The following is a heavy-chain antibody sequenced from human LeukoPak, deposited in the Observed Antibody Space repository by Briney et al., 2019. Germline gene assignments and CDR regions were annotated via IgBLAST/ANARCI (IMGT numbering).Heavy chain of an antibody. CDR2: INPNSGGT. CDR3: ARGSTKVTSVIHMDV. CDR1: GYTFTGYY. J-gene: IGHJ6*03. D-gene: IGHD4-11*01. Sequence: ASVKVSCKASGYTFTGYYMHWVRQAPGQGLEWMGWINPNSGGTNYAQKFQGWVTMTRDTSTSTAYMELRSLRSDDTAIYYCARGSTKVTSVIHMDVWGKGTTVTVSS. V-gene: IGHV1-2*04.